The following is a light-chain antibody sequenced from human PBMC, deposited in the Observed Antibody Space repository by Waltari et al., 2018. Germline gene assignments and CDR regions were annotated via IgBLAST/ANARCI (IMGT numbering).Light chain of an antibody. CDR3: QTWDTGIRV. V-gene: IGLV4-69*01. Sequence: QLVLTQSPSASASLGASVKLTCTLSSGHSNYDIARHQQQPEKGPRYWMRLNSDGSHNKGDGIPDRFSGSSSGAERYLTISSLQSEDEADYYCQTWDTGIRVFGGGTKLTVL. CDR1: SGHSNYD. J-gene: IGLJ3*02. CDR2: LNSDGSH.